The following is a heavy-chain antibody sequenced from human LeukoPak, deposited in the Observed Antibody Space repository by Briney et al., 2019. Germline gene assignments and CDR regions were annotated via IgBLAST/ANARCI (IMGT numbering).Heavy chain of an antibody. CDR3: ARDDKFRFDP. V-gene: IGHV4-39*07. Sequence: SETLSLTCTVSGGSISSSSYYWGWIRQPPGKGLEWIGSIYYSGSTYYNPSLKSRVTISVDTSKNQFSPKLSSVTAADTAVYYCARDDKFRFDPWGQGTLVTVSS. CDR2: IYYSGST. CDR1: GGSISSSSYY. J-gene: IGHJ5*02.